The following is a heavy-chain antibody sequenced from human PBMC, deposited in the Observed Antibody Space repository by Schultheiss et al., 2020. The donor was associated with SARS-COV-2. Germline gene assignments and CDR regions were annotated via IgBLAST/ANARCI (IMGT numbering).Heavy chain of an antibody. CDR2: INHSGST. V-gene: IGHV4-34*01. J-gene: IGHJ3*02. CDR3: ARHVDIVATIPKAFDI. CDR1: GGSFSGYY. Sequence: SETLSLTCAVYGGSFSGYYWSWIRQPPGKGLEWIGEINHSGSTNYNPSLKSRVTISVDTSKNQFSLKLSSVTAADTAVYYFARHVDIVATIPKAFDIWGQMTMVIASS. D-gene: IGHD5-12*01.